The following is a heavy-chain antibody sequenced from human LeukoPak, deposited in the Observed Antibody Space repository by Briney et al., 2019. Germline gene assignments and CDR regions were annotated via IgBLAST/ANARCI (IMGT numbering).Heavy chain of an antibody. J-gene: IGHJ4*02. D-gene: IGHD3-10*01. CDR1: GFTSSSYE. Sequence: GGSLRLSCAASGFTSSSYELNWVRQAPGKGLEGVSYISIGSTIYYADPVKGRFTISRDNAKNPLYLQMNSLSAEDTAFYYCAREYGSGSCFDYWGQGTLVTVPS. V-gene: IGHV3-48*03. CDR2: ISIGSTI. CDR3: AREYGSGSCFDY.